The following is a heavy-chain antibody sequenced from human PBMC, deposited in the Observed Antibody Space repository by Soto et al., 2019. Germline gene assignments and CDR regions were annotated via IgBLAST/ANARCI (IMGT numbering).Heavy chain of an antibody. D-gene: IGHD5-18*01. J-gene: IGHJ4*02. CDR2: ISSGGTYT. CDR3: ATESSGYNYGFYNYLDC. V-gene: IGHV3-23*01. Sequence: PGGTLRLSCAASRFTFSNYAMTWVRQAPGKGLEWVSAISSGGTYTDYADSVKGRFTLSRDNSKNMVYLQMNSLRAEDTAVYHCATESSGYNYGFYNYLDCWHKRTLVTVSS. CDR1: RFTFSNYA.